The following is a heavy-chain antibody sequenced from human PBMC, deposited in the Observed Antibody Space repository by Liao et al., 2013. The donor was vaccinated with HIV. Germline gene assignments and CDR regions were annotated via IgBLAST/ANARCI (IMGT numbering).Heavy chain of an antibody. CDR3: ARALRDCSSTSCYRYYYYYMDV. Sequence: QVQLQESGPGLVKPSETLSLTCTVSGGSISSYYWSWIRQPPGKGLEWIGYIYYSGSTNYNPSLKSRVTISVDTSKNQFSLKLSSVTAADTAVYYCARALRDCSSTSCYRYYYYYMDVWGERDHGHRLL. D-gene: IGHD2-2*01. CDR1: GGSISSYY. J-gene: IGHJ6*03. CDR2: IYYSGST. V-gene: IGHV4-59*01.